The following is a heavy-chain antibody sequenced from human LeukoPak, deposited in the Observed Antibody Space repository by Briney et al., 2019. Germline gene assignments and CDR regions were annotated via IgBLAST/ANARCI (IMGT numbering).Heavy chain of an antibody. V-gene: IGHV3-23*01. J-gene: IGHJ4*02. Sequence: GGPLRLSCAASGFTFSSYAMSWVRQAPGKGLEWVSDLSGSGGSTYYADSVKGRFTISRDNSKNTLYLQMNSLRAEDTAVYYCAKDDYGDYVYQGWGQGTLVTVSS. D-gene: IGHD4-17*01. CDR2: LSGSGGST. CDR1: GFTFSSYA. CDR3: AKDDYGDYVYQG.